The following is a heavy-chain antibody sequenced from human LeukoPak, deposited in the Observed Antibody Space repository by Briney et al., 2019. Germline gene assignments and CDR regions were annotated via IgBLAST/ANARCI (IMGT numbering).Heavy chain of an antibody. CDR2: IYHSGST. Sequence: KPSETLSLTCTVSGYSISSGYYWGWIRQPPRKGLEWIGSIYHSGSTYYNPSLKSRVTISVDTSKNQFSLKLSSVTAADTAVYYCARDSGQQQLADYYYYYMDVWGKGTTVTVSS. D-gene: IGHD6-13*01. CDR3: ARDSGQQQLADYYYYYMDV. J-gene: IGHJ6*03. V-gene: IGHV4-38-2*02. CDR1: GYSISSGYY.